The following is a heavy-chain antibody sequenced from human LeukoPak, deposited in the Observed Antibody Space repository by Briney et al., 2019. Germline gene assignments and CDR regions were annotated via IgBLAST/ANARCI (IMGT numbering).Heavy chain of an antibody. V-gene: IGHV3-23*01. J-gene: IGHJ4*02. CDR3: AKDRTVEETSPDY. CDR2: ISGSGGST. Sequence: GGSLRPSCAASGFTFSSYAMSWVRQAPGKGLEWVSAISGSGGSTYSADSVKGRFTISRDNSKNTLYLQMNSLRAEDTAVYYCAKDRTVEETSPDYWGQGTLVTVSS. D-gene: IGHD3-3*01. CDR1: GFTFSSYA.